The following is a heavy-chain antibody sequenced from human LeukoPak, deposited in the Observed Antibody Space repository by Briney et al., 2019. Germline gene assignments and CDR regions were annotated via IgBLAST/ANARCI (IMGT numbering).Heavy chain of an antibody. V-gene: IGHV1-46*01. D-gene: IGHD4-4*01. CDR1: GYTFTSYY. Sequence: ASVKVSCTASGYTFTSYYMHWVRQAPGQGLEWMGIINPSGGSTSYAQKFQGRVTMTRDTSTSTVYMELSSLRSEDTAVYYCAREPRVSGMGFLDYSNYFDYWGQGTLVTVSS. CDR2: INPSGGST. J-gene: IGHJ4*02. CDR3: AREPRVSGMGFLDYSNYFDY.